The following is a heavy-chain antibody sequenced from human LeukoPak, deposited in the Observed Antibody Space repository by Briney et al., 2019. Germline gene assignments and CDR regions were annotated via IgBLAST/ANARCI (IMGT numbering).Heavy chain of an antibody. CDR2: IKQDGSEK. J-gene: IGHJ4*02. CDR3: ARLDIVVVAALDY. Sequence: PGGSLRLSCAASGFTFSSYWMSWVRQAPGKGLEWVANIKQDGSEKYYVDSVKGRFTISRDNAKNSLYLQMNSLRAEDTAVYYCARLDIVVVAALDYWGQGTLVTVSS. D-gene: IGHD2-15*01. V-gene: IGHV3-7*01. CDR1: GFTFSSYW.